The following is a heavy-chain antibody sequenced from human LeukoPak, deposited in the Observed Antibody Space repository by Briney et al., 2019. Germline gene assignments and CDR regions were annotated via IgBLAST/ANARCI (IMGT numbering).Heavy chain of an antibody. D-gene: IGHD2-2*01. Sequence: GGSLRLSCAASGFTFSDYYMSWIRQAPGKGLEWVSYISSSGSTIYYADSVKGRFTISRDNAKNSLYLQMNSLRAEDTAVYYCARYRVVVVSIRRGYGMDVWGQGTTVTVSS. CDR3: ARYRVVVVSIRRGYGMDV. CDR1: GFTFSDYY. J-gene: IGHJ6*02. V-gene: IGHV3-11*01. CDR2: ISSSGSTI.